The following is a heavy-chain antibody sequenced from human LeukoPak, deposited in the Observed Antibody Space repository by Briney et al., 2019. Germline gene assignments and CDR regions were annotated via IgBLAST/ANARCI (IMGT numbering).Heavy chain of an antibody. CDR1: GGSISSYY. CDR2: IYYSGST. CDR3: ARLTGYSNGWFDY. V-gene: IGHV4-59*08. Sequence: SETLCLTCTVSGGSISSYYWSWIRQPPGKGLEWIGYIYYSGSTNYNPSLKSRVTISVDTSKNQFSLKLSSVTAADTAVYYCARLTGYSNGWFDYWGQGTLVTVSS. D-gene: IGHD6-19*01. J-gene: IGHJ4*02.